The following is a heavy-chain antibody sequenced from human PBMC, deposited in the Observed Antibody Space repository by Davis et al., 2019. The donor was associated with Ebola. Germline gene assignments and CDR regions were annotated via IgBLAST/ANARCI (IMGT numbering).Heavy chain of an antibody. CDR3: ARAPGYQLPYRYFQH. Sequence: SETLSLTCAVYGGSFSGYYWSWIRQSPERGLEWIGEIDHSGHTNYNPSFRSRVTISADTSKNQFSLRLTSLTAPITAVYFCARAPGYQLPYRYFQHWSQGTRVTVSS. V-gene: IGHV4-34*01. J-gene: IGHJ1*01. CDR2: IDHSGHT. D-gene: IGHD2-2*02. CDR1: GGSFSGYY.